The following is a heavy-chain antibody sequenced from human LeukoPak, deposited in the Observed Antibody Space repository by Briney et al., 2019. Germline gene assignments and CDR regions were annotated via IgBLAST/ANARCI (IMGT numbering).Heavy chain of an antibody. V-gene: IGHV3-30*02. CDR3: ARDKGSGRYYYYYYMDV. D-gene: IGHD3-10*01. J-gene: IGHJ6*03. CDR2: IRYDGSNK. CDR1: GFTFSSYG. Sequence: PGGSLRLSCAASGFTFSSYGMHWVRQAPGKGLEWVAFIRYDGSNKYYADSVKGRFTISRDNAKNSLYLQMNSLRAEDTAVYYCARDKGSGRYYYYYYMDVRGKGTTVTVSS.